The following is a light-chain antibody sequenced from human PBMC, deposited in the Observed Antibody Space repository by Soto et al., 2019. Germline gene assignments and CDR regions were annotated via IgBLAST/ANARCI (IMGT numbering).Light chain of an antibody. CDR1: SGSIASNY. J-gene: IGLJ1*01. Sequence: NFMLTQPHSVSESPGKTVTISCTRSSGSIASNYVQWYQQRPGSAPTTVIYEDNQRPSGVPDRFSGSIDSSSNSASLTLSGLKTEDEADDYCQSYDSSNHTLYVFGTGTKVTVL. CDR2: EDN. CDR3: QSYDSSNHTLYV. V-gene: IGLV6-57*03.